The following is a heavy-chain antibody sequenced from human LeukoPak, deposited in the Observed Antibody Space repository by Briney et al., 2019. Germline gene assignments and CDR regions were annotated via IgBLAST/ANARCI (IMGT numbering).Heavy chain of an antibody. J-gene: IGHJ5*02. D-gene: IGHD3-10*01. V-gene: IGHV1-2*02. CDR1: GYTFTGYY. CDR3: AREGVEVLLRFGELLSNNWFDP. Sequence: GASVKVSCKASGYTFTGYYMHWVRQAPGQGLEWMGWINPNSGGTNYAQKFQGRVTMTRDTSISTAYMELSRLRSDDTAVYYCAREGVEVLLRFGELLSNNWFDPWGQGTLVTVSS. CDR2: INPNSGGT.